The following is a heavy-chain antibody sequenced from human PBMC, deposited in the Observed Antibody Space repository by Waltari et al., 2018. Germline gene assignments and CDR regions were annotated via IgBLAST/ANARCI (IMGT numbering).Heavy chain of an antibody. CDR1: GGTFSSYA. CDR2: IIPIFGTA. J-gene: IGHJ3*02. V-gene: IGHV1-69*01. D-gene: IGHD5-18*01. CDR3: ARDLDVDTALGRTFDI. Sequence: QVQLVQSGAEVKKPGSSVKVSCKASGGTFSSYAISWARQAPGQGLEWMGGIIPIFGTANYAQKFQGRVTITADEATSTAYMELSSLRSEDTAVYYCARDLDVDTALGRTFDIWGQGTMVTVSS.